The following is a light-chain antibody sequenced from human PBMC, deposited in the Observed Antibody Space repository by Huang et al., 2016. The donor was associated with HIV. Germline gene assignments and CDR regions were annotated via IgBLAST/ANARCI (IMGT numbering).Light chain of an antibody. V-gene: IGKV1-NL1*01. CDR2: AAS. Sequence: DIQMTQSPSSLSASVGDRVTIPCRASQGITNSLAWYQQRPGKAPKLLLYAASRLESGVPSRFSGSGSGTNYTRTISSLQPEDFATYYCLQYYTTPRTFGQGTKVEIK. CDR1: QGITNS. J-gene: IGKJ1*01. CDR3: LQYYTTPRT.